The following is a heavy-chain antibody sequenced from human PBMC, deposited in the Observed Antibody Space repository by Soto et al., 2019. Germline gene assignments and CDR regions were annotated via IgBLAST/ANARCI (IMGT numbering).Heavy chain of an antibody. V-gene: IGHV1-46*03. CDR2: INPSGGST. D-gene: IGHD3-22*01. CDR1: GYTFTSYY. J-gene: IGHJ6*02. CDR3: AREITMIVGGIFYSGMDV. Sequence: ASVKVSCKASGYTFTSYYMHWVRQAPGQGLEWMGIINPSGGSTSYAQKFQGRVTMTRDTSTSTVYMELSSLRSEDTAVYYCAREITMIVGGIFYSGMDVWGQGNTVTVSS.